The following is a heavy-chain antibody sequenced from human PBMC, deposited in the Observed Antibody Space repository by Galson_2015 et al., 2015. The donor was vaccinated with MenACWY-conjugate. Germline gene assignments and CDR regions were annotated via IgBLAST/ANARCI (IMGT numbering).Heavy chain of an antibody. CDR1: GGSVSSGSY. Sequence: ETLSLTCTVSGGSVSSGSYWTWLRQPPGKGLEWIGLIYSSGSTKYNPSLKRRVTISLDMSKIQVSLKLSSVTAADTAVYYCAREYNKWGQGTLVTVSS. CDR3: AREYNK. V-gene: IGHV4-61*01. J-gene: IGHJ4*02. CDR2: IYSSGST. D-gene: IGHD1-14*01.